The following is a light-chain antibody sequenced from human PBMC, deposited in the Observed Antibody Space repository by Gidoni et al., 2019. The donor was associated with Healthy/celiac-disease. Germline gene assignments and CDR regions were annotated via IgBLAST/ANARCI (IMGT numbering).Light chain of an antibody. V-gene: IGKV1-8*01. J-gene: IGKJ1*01. CDR2: AAS. Sequence: AIRITQSPSSFSASTGDRVTITFRASQGISSYLAWYQQKPGKAPKLLIYAASTLQSGVPSRFSGSGSGTDFTLTISCLQSEDFATYYCQQYYSYPRTFGQGTKVEIK. CDR1: QGISSY. CDR3: QQYYSYPRT.